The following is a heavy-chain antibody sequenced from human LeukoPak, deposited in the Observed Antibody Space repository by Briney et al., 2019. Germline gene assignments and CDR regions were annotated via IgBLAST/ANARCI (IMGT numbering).Heavy chain of an antibody. D-gene: IGHD2-15*01. CDR2: ISPYNGHT. CDR1: GYPFTTYG. V-gene: IGHV1-18*01. CDR3: ARVLLLWSQYYFDY. J-gene: IGHJ4*02. Sequence: ASVKVSCKTSGYPFTTYGVSWVRQAPGQGPEWMGWISPYNGHTVYAQKLQGRGTMTTDTSTTTAYLDLRRLGSDDTAVYYCARVLLLWSQYYFDYWGQGTQVTVSS.